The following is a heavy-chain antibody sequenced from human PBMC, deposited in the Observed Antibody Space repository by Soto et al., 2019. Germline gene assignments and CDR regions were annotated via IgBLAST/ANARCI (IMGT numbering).Heavy chain of an antibody. Sequence: GGSLRLSCAASGFTFSDHYMDWVRQAPGKGLEWVGRTRNKDNSYTAEYAASVKGRFTISRDESKNSMHLQMNSLQTEQTAVYYCARVHRDFRRYNSAWNIDYWAQGTLVTVSS. CDR3: ARVHRDFRRYNSAWNIDY. V-gene: IGHV3-72*01. J-gene: IGHJ4*02. D-gene: IGHD6-19*01. CDR2: TRNKDNSYTA. CDR1: GFTFSDHY.